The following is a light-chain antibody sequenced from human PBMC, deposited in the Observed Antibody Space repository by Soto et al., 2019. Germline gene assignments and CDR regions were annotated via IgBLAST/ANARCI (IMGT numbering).Light chain of an antibody. Sequence: QSVLTQPASVSGSPGQSVTISCTGASSDVGGYDYVSWYQQHPGKAPKLILYEVNIRPSGVSKHFSGSKSGNTASLIISGLQSDDEADYYCSSYSTTSTLVFGSGTKVTVL. CDR2: EVN. J-gene: IGLJ1*01. CDR3: SSYSTTSTLV. V-gene: IGLV2-14*01. CDR1: SSDVGGYDY.